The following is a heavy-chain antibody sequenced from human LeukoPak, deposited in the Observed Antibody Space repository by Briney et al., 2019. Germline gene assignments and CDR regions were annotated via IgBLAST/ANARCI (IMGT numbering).Heavy chain of an antibody. CDR1: GFTFSSYS. J-gene: IGHJ6*03. D-gene: IGHD2-2*01. V-gene: IGHV3-48*04. CDR2: INSRSSSL. Sequence: GGSLRLSCAASGFTFSSYSMNWVRQAPGKGLEFVSYINSRSSSLQYADSVKGRFTISRDNARNSLYLQTNSLRAEDTAVYYCARDAQGVIVVVPAAYYYMDVWGKGTTVTVSS. CDR3: ARDAQGVIVVVPAAYYYMDV.